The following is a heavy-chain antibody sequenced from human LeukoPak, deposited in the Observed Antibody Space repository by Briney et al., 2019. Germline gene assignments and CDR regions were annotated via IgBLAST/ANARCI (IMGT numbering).Heavy chain of an antibody. D-gene: IGHD2-15*01. CDR3: ARDLSGYRTSGTCYAFDI. V-gene: IGHV3-53*01. Sequence: PGGSLRLSCAASEFSVSSNYMNWVRQAPGKGLEWVSVIYTDGNTYYADSVKGRFTISRDKSKNTMYLQMNSLRAEDTALYYCARDLSGYRTSGTCYAFDIWGQGTMVTVPS. CDR2: IYTDGNT. CDR1: EFSVSSNY. J-gene: IGHJ3*02.